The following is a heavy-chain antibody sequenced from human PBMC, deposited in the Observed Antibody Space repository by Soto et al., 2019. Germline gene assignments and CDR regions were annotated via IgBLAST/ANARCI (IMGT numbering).Heavy chain of an antibody. J-gene: IGHJ1*01. CDR2: IIPLLCIT. Sequence: QAQLMQSGAEVKKPGSSVKVSCKASGGTFSGYAINWVRQAPGQGLEWMGGIIPLLCITDYGQKFQGRITIAADESTGTAYMDLRGLRSEDTAVYYCARDPRSITGTTSSEDFQHWGQGTLVSVSS. CDR3: ARDPRSITGTTSSEDFQH. D-gene: IGHD1-20*01. V-gene: IGHV1-69*01. CDR1: GGTFSGYA.